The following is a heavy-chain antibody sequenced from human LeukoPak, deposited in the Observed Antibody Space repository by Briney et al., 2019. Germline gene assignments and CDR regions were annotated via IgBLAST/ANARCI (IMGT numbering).Heavy chain of an antibody. CDR3: ARRDDSSGYHKICDY. Sequence: SETLSLTCTVSGGSLSSYYWSWIRQPPGKGLEWIGYIYYSGSTNYNPSLMSRVTISVDTSKNQFYLKLSTLPAADTAVYFCARRDDSSGYHKICDYCGPGTLVTVSS. CDR1: GGSLSSYY. J-gene: IGHJ4*02. V-gene: IGHV4-59*08. D-gene: IGHD3-22*01. CDR2: IYYSGST.